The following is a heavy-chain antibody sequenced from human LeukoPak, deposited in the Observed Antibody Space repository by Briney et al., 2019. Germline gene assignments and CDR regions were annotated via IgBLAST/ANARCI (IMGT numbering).Heavy chain of an antibody. CDR2: VSAYNGNT. D-gene: IGHD7-27*01. CDR1: GYTFTTYG. CDR3: ARGLLTARARDAFDI. Sequence: ASVKVSCKASGYTFTTYGISWVRQAPGQGLEWMGWVSAYNGNTSYAQKLQGRATMTTDTSANTAYMELGSLRSDDTAVYYCARGLLTARARDAFDIWGQGTMVTVSS. V-gene: IGHV1-18*01. J-gene: IGHJ3*02.